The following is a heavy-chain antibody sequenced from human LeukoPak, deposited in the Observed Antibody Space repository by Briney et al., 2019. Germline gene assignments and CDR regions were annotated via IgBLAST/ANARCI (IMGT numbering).Heavy chain of an antibody. J-gene: IGHJ2*01. CDR3: ARSNDSSGKGDWYFDL. D-gene: IGHD3-22*01. CDR2: IYYSGST. CDR1: GFTFSSHW. Sequence: GSLRLSCAASGFTFSSHWMTWVRQPPGKGLEWIGYIYYSGSTYYNPSLKSRVTISVDTSKNQFSLKLSSVTAADTAVYYCARSNDSSGKGDWYFDLWGRGTLVTVSS. V-gene: IGHV4-59*06.